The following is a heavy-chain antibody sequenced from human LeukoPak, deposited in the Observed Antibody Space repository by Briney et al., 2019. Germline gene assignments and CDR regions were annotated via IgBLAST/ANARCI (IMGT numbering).Heavy chain of an antibody. J-gene: IGHJ4*02. Sequence: ASVKVPCKASGYTFTSYYMHWVRQAPGQGLEWMGIINPSGGSTSYAQKFQGRVTMTRDTSTSTVYMELSSLRSEDTAVYYCARETKPTTEFDYWGQGTLVTVSS. CDR2: INPSGGST. CDR3: ARETKPTTEFDY. V-gene: IGHV1-46*01. CDR1: GYTFTSYY. D-gene: IGHD1-1*01.